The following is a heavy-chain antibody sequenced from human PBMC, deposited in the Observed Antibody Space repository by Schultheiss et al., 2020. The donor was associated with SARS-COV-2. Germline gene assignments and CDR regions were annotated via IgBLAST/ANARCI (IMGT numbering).Heavy chain of an antibody. CDR1: GFTFSSYA. CDR2: ISGSGGST. Sequence: GGSLRLSCAASGFTFSSYAMSWVRQAPGKGLEWVSAISGSGGSTYYADSVKGRFTISRDNAKNSLYLQMNSLRAEDTAVYYCARDYDSDAFDIWGQGTMVTVSS. D-gene: IGHD3-22*01. J-gene: IGHJ3*02. V-gene: IGHV3-23*01. CDR3: ARDYDSDAFDI.